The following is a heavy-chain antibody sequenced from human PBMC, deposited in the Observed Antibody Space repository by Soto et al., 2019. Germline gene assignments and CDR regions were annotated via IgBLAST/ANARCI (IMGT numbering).Heavy chain of an antibody. V-gene: IGHV1-46*03. CDR3: ARGSYCGRDCYDY. J-gene: IGHJ4*02. CDR2: INPSGVIT. D-gene: IGHD2-21*01. Sequence: ASVKVSCKASGYTFATYYMHWVRQAPGQGLEWMGIINPSGVITSYAQKFQDRVTMTRDTSTSTLYMELTSLRSEDTAVYYCARGSYCGRDCYDYWGQGTLVTVSS. CDR1: GYTFATYY.